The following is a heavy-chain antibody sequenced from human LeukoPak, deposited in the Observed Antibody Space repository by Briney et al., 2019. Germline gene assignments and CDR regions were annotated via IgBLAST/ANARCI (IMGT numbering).Heavy chain of an antibody. CDR1: GYTFTDYY. CDR3: ARASRLLWFSLGGYFDY. CDR2: INPNSGGT. Sequence: GASVKVSCKASGYTFTDYYIHWVRQAPGQGLEWMGWINPNSGGTNYAQKFQGRVTMTRDTSISTAYMELSRLRSDDTAVYYCARASRLLWFSLGGYFDYWGQGTLVTVSS. D-gene: IGHD3-10*01. V-gene: IGHV1-2*02. J-gene: IGHJ4*02.